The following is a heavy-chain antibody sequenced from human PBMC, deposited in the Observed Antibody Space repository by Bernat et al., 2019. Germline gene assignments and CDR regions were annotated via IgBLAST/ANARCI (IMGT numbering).Heavy chain of an antibody. CDR3: ASRIAVTGSWRGS. V-gene: IGHV3-48*03. CDR2: ISSSGGNT. D-gene: IGHD6-19*01. Sequence: EVQLVESGGGLVQPGGSLRLSCVASGFTFSSYEMNWVRQAPGKGLEWVSYISSSGGNTYYADSVKGRFTISRDNTKNSLYLQLNGLRAEDTAVYYCASRIAVTGSWRGSWGQGTLVTVSS. J-gene: IGHJ5*02. CDR1: GFTFSSYE.